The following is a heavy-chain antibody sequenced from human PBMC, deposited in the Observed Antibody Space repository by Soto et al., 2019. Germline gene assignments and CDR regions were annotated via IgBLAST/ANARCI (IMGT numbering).Heavy chain of an antibody. J-gene: IGHJ4*02. CDR2: ISWNSGSI. V-gene: IGHV3-9*01. CDR3: AREGYCTNGLCSRYYFDY. CDR1: GFTFDDYA. D-gene: IGHD2-8*01. Sequence: ESGGGLVQPGRSLRLSCAASGFTFDDYAMHWVRQAPGKGLECVSGISWNSGSIGYADSVKGRFTISRDNAKNSLYLQMNSLRAEDTALYYCAREGYCTNGLCSRYYFDYWGQGTLVTVSS.